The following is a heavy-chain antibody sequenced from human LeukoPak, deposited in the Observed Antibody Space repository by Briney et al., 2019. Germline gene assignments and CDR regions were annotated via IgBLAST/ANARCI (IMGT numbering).Heavy chain of an antibody. D-gene: IGHD2-15*01. CDR1: GYTFTSYD. Sequence: ASVKVSCKASGYTFTSYDINWVRQATGQGLEWMGWMNPNSGNTGYAQKFQGRVTMTRNTSISTAYMELSSLRSEDTAVYYCARGLGFDCSGGSCYPGDDWFDPWGQGTLVTVSS. CDR2: MNPNSGNT. J-gene: IGHJ5*02. CDR3: ARGLGFDCSGGSCYPGDDWFDP. V-gene: IGHV1-8*01.